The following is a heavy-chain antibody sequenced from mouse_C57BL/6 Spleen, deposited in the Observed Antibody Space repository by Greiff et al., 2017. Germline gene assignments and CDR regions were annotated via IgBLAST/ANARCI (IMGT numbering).Heavy chain of an antibody. Sequence: VQLQQSGPELVKPGASVKISCKASGYAFSSSWMNWVKQRPGKGLEWIGRIYPGDGDTNYNGKFKGKATLTADKSSSTAYMQLSSLTSEDSAVYFGAGGGSSGFYAMDYWGQGTSVTVSS. V-gene: IGHV1-82*01. CDR3: AGGGSSGFYAMDY. J-gene: IGHJ4*01. D-gene: IGHD3-2*02. CDR1: GYAFSSSW. CDR2: IYPGDGDT.